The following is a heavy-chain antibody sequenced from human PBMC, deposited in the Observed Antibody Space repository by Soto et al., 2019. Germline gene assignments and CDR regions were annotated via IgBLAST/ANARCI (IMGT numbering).Heavy chain of an antibody. CDR1: GFTFSSYS. V-gene: IGHV3-21*01. J-gene: IGHJ4*02. Sequence: EVQMVESGGGLVKPGGSLRLSCAASGFTFSSYSMNWVGQAPGKGLEWVSSISSSSSYIYYADSVKGRFTISRDNAKNSLYLQMNSLRAEDTAVYYCARAARYSGYDPRYYFDYWGQGTLVTVSS. CDR3: ARAARYSGYDPRYYFDY. CDR2: ISSSSSYI. D-gene: IGHD5-12*01.